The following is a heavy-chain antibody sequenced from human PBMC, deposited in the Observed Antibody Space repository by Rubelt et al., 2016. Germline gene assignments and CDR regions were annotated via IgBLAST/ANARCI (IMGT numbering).Heavy chain of an antibody. CDR3: ARHGPYSGYEKFDY. Sequence: QVQLQESGPGLVKSSETLSLTCTVSGGSISSYYWSWIRQPPGKGLEWIGYIYYSGNTNYNPSLKGRVTNSVYTSKNQVSRKLSAVTAADTAVYYCARHGPYSGYEKFDYWGQGTLVTVSS. CDR2: IYYSGNT. CDR1: GGSISSYY. D-gene: IGHD5-12*01. J-gene: IGHJ4*02. V-gene: IGHV4-59*08.